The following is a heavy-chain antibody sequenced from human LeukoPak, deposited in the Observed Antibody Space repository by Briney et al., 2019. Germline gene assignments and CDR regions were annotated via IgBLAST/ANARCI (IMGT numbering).Heavy chain of an antibody. CDR1: GFTFSTHD. CDR3: AKDLTGNYRAYFDY. Sequence: ATSLRLSCAASGFTFSTHDMHWVRQTPGKGLEWVAVISSDGSIIYYADSVRGRFTVSRDNSKNTLYLQMNSLTAEDTAVYYCAKDLTGNYRAYFDYWGQGTLVTVSS. J-gene: IGHJ4*02. CDR2: ISSDGSII. D-gene: IGHD1-7*01. V-gene: IGHV3-30*18.